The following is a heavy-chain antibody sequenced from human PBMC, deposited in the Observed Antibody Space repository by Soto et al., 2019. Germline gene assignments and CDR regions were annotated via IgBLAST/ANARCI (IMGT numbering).Heavy chain of an antibody. Sequence: QVHLVQSGAEVKKPGASVKVSCKGSGYALTTYGITWVRHAPGQGLEWMGWISAHNGNTNYAQKLQGRVTVTRHTSTSTAYMELRSLRSADTAVYYCARGRDGDYWGQGDLVTVSS. J-gene: IGHJ4*02. CDR2: ISAHNGNT. D-gene: IGHD6-6*01. CDR3: ARGRDGDY. CDR1: GYALTTYG. V-gene: IGHV1-18*01.